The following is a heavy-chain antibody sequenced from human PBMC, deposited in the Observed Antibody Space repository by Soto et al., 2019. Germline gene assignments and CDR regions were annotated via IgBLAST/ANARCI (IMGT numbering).Heavy chain of an antibody. J-gene: IGHJ4*02. V-gene: IGHV4-39*01. D-gene: IGHD6-19*01. CDR3: ARHRVNPGYSSGWDFRGNFDY. CDR1: GGSIISDTFY. Sequence: QLQLQESGPGLVKPSETLSLTCTVSGGSIISDTFYWGWIRQPPGKGLEWIGGVFHSGRTYKNPSLGSRITMSVDTSKSHFSLKLSSVTVADTAVYFCARHRVNPGYSSGWDFRGNFDYWGQGTLVTVSS. CDR2: VFHSGRT.